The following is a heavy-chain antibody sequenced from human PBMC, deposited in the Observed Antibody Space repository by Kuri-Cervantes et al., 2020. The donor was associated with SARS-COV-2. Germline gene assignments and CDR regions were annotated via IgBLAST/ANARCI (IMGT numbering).Heavy chain of an antibody. V-gene: IGHV4-59*12. D-gene: IGHD6-19*01. Sequence: GSLRLSCTVSGGSITSSHWSWLRQPPGKRPEWIAYIHHTGSTNYNLPLRSRVTMSVDTAKNQFSLNLASVTAADTAVYYCASHRIAMAPHDKWGQGILVTVSS. J-gene: IGHJ4*02. CDR1: GGSITSSH. CDR2: IHHTGST. CDR3: ASHRIAMAPHDK.